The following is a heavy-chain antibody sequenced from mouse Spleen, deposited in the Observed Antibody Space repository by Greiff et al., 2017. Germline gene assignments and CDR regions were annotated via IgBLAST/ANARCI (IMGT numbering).Heavy chain of an antibody. V-gene: IGHV1-18*01. CDR2: INPNNGGT. J-gene: IGHJ3*01. Sequence: VQLQQSGPELVKPGASVKIPCKASGYTFTDYNMDWVKQSHGKSLEWIGDINPNNGGTIYNQKFKGKATLTVDKSSSTAYMELRSLTSEDTAVYYCARHGGYDAWFAYWGQGTLVTVSA. CDR3: ARHGGYDAWFAY. CDR1: GYTFTDYN. D-gene: IGHD2-2*01.